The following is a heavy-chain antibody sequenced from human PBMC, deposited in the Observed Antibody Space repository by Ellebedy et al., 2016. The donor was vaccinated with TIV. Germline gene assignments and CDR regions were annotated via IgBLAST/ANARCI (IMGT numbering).Heavy chain of an antibody. CDR2: TTLDGQRK. Sequence: PGGSLRLSCGASGFTFTTYAMHRVRQAPGQGLEWVTFTTLDGQRKDYADSVKGRFTISRDNSKNTVFLQMDRLRAEDTAVYYCAAARDATGFVFWGRGALVTVSS. CDR3: AAARDATGFVF. V-gene: IGHV3-30*04. CDR1: GFTFTTYA. D-gene: IGHD6-6*01. J-gene: IGHJ4*02.